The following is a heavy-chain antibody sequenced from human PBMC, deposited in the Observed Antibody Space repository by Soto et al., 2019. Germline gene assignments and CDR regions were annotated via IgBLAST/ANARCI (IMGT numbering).Heavy chain of an antibody. CDR2: INPNSGGT. CDR1: GYTFTGYY. D-gene: IGHD2-15*01. V-gene: IGHV1-2*02. J-gene: IGHJ4*02. Sequence: GASVKVSCKASGYTFTGYYMHWVRQAPGQGLEWMGWINPNSGGTNDAQKFQGRVTMTRDTSISTAYMELSRLRSDDTAVYYCARDLEGYCRGGSCYGGDYWGQGTLVTVSS. CDR3: ARDLEGYCRGGSCYGGDY.